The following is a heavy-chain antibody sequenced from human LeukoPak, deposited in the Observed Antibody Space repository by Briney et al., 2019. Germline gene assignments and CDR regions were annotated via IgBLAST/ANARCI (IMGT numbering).Heavy chain of an antibody. CDR1: GFTFRSYA. J-gene: IGHJ6*03. D-gene: IGHD3-16*01. CDR3: AKPRWGENYYYYMDV. V-gene: IGHV3-23*01. CDR2: ISGSGGNT. Sequence: GGSLRLSCAASGFTFRSYAMSWVRQPQGKGLEWVSAISGSGGNTYYADSVKGRFTISRDNSKNTLYLQMNSLRAEDTAVYYCAKPRWGENYYYYMDVWGKGTTVTVSS.